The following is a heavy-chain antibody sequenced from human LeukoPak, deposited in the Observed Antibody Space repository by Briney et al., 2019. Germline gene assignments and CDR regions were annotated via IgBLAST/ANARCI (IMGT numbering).Heavy chain of an antibody. CDR3: ARGLTGSRFDP. V-gene: IGHV3-74*01. CDR1: GFTLSSYW. J-gene: IGHJ5*02. Sequence: GGSLRLSCAASGFTLSSYWMHWVRHAPGKGLVWVSRVNSDGSTTSYADSVKGRFTISRDNAKNTPYLQINSLTAEDTAVYYCARGLTGSRFDPWGQGTLVTVSS. D-gene: IGHD3-9*01. CDR2: VNSDGSTT.